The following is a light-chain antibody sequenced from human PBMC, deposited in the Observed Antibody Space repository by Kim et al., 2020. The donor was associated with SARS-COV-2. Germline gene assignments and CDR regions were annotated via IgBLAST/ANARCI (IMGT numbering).Light chain of an antibody. CDR2: DVT. CDR1: NSDVGSYNY. J-gene: IGLJ1*01. CDR3: CSYAGRYTYV. V-gene: IGLV2-11*01. Sequence: GQSVTISCTGTNSDVGSYNYVSWYQHHPGKTPKIIIYDVTERPSGVPDRFSGSQSGNTASLTISGLQAEDEADYYCCSYAGRYTYVFGTGTKVTVL.